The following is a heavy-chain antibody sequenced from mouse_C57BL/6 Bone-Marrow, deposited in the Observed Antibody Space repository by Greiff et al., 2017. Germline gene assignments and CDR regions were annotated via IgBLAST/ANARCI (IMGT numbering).Heavy chain of an antibody. CDR3: ARGTSGYYGSSAYWRFDV. CDR2: IDPNSGGT. D-gene: IGHD1-1*01. V-gene: IGHV1-72*01. J-gene: IGHJ1*03. CDR1: GYTFTSYW. Sequence: QVQLQQPGAELVKPGASVKLSCKASGYTFTSYWMHWVKQRPGRGLEWIGRIDPNSGGTKYNEKFKSKATLTVDKPSSTAYMQLSSLTSEDSAVYYCARGTSGYYGSSAYWRFDVWGTGTTVTVSS.